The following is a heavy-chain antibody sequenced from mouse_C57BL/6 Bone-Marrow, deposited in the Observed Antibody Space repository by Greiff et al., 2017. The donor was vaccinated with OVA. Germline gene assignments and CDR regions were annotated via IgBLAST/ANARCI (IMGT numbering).Heavy chain of an antibody. CDR2: IDPNSGGT. CDR1: GYTFTSYW. D-gene: IGHD2-5*01. Sequence: QVQLKQPGAELVKPGASVKLSCKASGYTFTSYWMHWVKQRPGRGLEWIGRIDPNSGGTKYNEKFKSKATLTVDKPSSTAYMQLSSLTSEDSAVYYCARREPYYSNYAAMDYWDQGTSVTVSS. J-gene: IGHJ4*01. V-gene: IGHV1-72*01. CDR3: ARREPYYSNYAAMDY.